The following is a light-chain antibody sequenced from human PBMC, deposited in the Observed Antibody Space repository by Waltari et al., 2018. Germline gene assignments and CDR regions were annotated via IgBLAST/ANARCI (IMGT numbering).Light chain of an antibody. Sequence: DIQMTQSPSSVSASVADTVTLTCRASQDVGSLLAWYQQKPGKAPRLLIYSASILQSGVPSRFSGSGSGTEYTLTISSLQPEDCAIYCCQQAHTFPFTFGQGTKLEIK. CDR1: QDVGSL. CDR2: SAS. V-gene: IGKV1-12*01. J-gene: IGKJ2*01. CDR3: QQAHTFPFT.